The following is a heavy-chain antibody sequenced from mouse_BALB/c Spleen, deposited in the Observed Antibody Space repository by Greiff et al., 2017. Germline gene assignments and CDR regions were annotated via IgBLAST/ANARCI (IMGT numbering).Heavy chain of an antibody. D-gene: IGHD1-2*01. J-gene: IGHJ2*01. Sequence: EVQLVESGGDLVRPGGSLKLSCAASGFTFSSYGMSWVRQTPDKRLEWVATISRGGSYTYYPDSVKGRFTISEDNAKNTLYLQMSRLKSEDTAMYYCARHGYAYYFDYWGQGTTLTVSS. CDR2: ISRGGSYT. CDR1: GFTFSSYG. CDR3: ARHGYAYYFDY. V-gene: IGHV5-6*01.